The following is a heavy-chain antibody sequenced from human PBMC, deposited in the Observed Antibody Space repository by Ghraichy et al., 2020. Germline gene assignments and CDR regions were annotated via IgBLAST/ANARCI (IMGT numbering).Heavy chain of an antibody. CDR2: ISGSGDST. J-gene: IGHJ6*02. D-gene: IGHD6-13*01. CDR1: GFTFSSYV. V-gene: IGHV3-23*01. CDR3: AKGIAAGTSTISYYYNGMDA. Sequence: GGSLRLSCAASGFTFSSYVLSWVRQAPGKGLEWVSAISGSGDSTYYPDAVKGRFTLSRDNYKNTLYLQMNRLRVEDTAVYYCAKGIAAGTSTISYYYNGMDAWAQGSTVTVSS.